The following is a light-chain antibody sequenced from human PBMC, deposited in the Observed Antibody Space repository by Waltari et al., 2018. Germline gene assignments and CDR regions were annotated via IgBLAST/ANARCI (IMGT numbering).Light chain of an antibody. V-gene: IGKV3-15*01. CDR2: GAS. Sequence: ETVMTQSPATLSVSPGESAPLSCRTSQTVSSNLAWYQHKPGQAPRLLIYGASIRATGVPARFSGSGSGTQFTLTIHSLQSEDFAIYYCQQYNTWPPWTFGQGTKVDIK. J-gene: IGKJ1*01. CDR3: QQYNTWPPWT. CDR1: QTVSSN.